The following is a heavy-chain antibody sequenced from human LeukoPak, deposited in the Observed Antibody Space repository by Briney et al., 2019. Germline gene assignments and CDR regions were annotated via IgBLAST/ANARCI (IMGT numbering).Heavy chain of an antibody. CDR2: ISGSGGTT. J-gene: IGHJ3*02. CDR1: GFSFNTYG. Sequence: GGSLRLSCAASGFSFNTYGMSWVRQAPGKGLEWVSAISGSGGTTYYTDSVKGRFTISRDNSKNTLYLQMNSLRAEDAAVYYCANEYRKGDIWGQGTMVTVSS. D-gene: IGHD1-26*01. V-gene: IGHV3-23*01. CDR3: ANEYRKGDI.